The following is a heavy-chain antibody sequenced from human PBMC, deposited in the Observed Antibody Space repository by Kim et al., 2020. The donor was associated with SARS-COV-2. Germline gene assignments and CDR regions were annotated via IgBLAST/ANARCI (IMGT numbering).Heavy chain of an antibody. CDR1: GFTFSSYW. V-gene: IGHV3-7*01. CDR3: ARDTTFFDYGDYFDY. CDR2: IKQDGSEK. J-gene: IGHJ4*02. D-gene: IGHD4-17*01. Sequence: GGSLRLSCAAYGFTFSSYWMNWVRQAPGKGLEWVANIKQDGSEKYYVDSVKGRFTISRDNAKNSLYLQMNSLRAEDTAMYYCARDTTFFDYGDYFDYWGQGTLVTVSS.